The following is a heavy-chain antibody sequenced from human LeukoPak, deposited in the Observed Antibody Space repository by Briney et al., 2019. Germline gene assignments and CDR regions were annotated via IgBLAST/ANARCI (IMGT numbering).Heavy chain of an antibody. D-gene: IGHD6-6*01. V-gene: IGHV4-59*08. Sequence: SETLSLTCTVSGGSISSFYWSWIRQTPGKGLEWIGELNHSGSTNYNPSLKSRVTISVDTSKNQFSLKLSSVTAADTAVYYCARHDSAARRGGFAYWGQGTLVTVSS. CDR2: LNHSGST. CDR3: ARHDSAARRGGFAY. J-gene: IGHJ4*02. CDR1: GGSISSFY.